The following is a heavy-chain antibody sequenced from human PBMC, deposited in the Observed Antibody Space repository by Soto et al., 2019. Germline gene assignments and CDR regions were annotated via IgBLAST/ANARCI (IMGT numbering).Heavy chain of an antibody. CDR1: GFTFRSYA. Sequence: GGSLRLSCVASGFTFRSYAMSWVRQAPGKGLEWVSAISYSGGSTYYAGSVKGRFTISRDNSQSTLFLQMDSLRAEDTAVYYCAKAIVESTVRTRAFDIWGQGTMVTVSS. D-gene: IGHD1-26*01. V-gene: IGHV3-23*01. CDR3: AKAIVESTVRTRAFDI. J-gene: IGHJ3*02. CDR2: ISYSGGST.